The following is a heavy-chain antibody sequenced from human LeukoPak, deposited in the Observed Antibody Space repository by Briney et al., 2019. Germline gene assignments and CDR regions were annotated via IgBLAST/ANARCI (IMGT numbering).Heavy chain of an antibody. Sequence: PSETLSLTCNVSGGSISSNSYYWGWIRQPPGKGLVWIGYIYYSGSTNYNPSLKSRVTISVDRSKNQFSLKLSSVTAADTAVYCCARGSSSGYLNFDYWGQGTLVTVSS. V-gene: IGHV4-61*05. CDR1: GGSISSNSYY. CDR3: ARGSSSGYLNFDY. CDR2: IYYSGST. D-gene: IGHD3-22*01. J-gene: IGHJ4*02.